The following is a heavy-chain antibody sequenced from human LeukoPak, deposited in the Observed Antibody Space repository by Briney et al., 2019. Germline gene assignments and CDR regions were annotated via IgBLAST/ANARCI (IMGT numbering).Heavy chain of an antibody. CDR2: MNPNSGNT. CDR1: GYTFTSYD. CDR3: ARGGITIFGVVIGAFDY. V-gene: IGHV1-8*01. D-gene: IGHD3-3*01. J-gene: IGHJ4*02. Sequence: ASVKVSCKASGYTFTSYDINWVRQATGQGLEWMGWMNPNSGNTGYAQKFQGRVTMTRNTSISTAYMELSSLRPEDTAVYYCARGGITIFGVVIGAFDYWGQGTLVTVSS.